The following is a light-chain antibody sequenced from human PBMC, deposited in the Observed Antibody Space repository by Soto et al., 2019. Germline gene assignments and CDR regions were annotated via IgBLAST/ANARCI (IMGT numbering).Light chain of an antibody. V-gene: IGLV2-11*01. J-gene: IGLJ1*01. CDR1: SSDVGGYNY. Sequence: QSALTQPRSVSGSPRQSVTISCTGTSSDVGGYNYVSWYQQHPGKAPKLMIYDVSKRPSGVPDRFSGSKSGNTASLTISGLQAEDEADYYCCSYAGSYFYVFGTGTKVTVL. CDR2: DVS. CDR3: CSYAGSYFYV.